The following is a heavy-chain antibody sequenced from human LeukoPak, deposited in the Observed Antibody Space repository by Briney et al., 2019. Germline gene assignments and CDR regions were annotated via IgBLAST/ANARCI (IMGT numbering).Heavy chain of an antibody. CDR1: GFTVSSNY. CDR3: ARVYGGD. CDR2: IYSGGST. Sequence: EGSLRLSCAAAGFTVSSNYMSWVRQATGKGLEWVSVIYSGGSTYYADSVKGRFTISRDNSKNTLYLQMNSLRAEDTAVYYCARVYGGDWGQGTLVTVSS. J-gene: IGHJ4*02. V-gene: IGHV3-66*01. D-gene: IGHD4-23*01.